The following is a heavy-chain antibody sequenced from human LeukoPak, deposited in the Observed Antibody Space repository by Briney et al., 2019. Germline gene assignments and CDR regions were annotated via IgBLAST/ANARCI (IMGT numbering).Heavy chain of an antibody. CDR1: GFTSSSYS. Sequence: GGSLRLSSAASGFTSSSYSMNWVRQAPGKGLEWVSYISTSSNTIYYADSVKGRFTISRDNAKNSLYLQMNSLRAEDTAVYYCARGVGYYDSSGYYYFDYWGQGTLVTVSS. CDR3: ARGVGYYDSSGYYYFDY. V-gene: IGHV3-48*01. D-gene: IGHD3-22*01. CDR2: ISTSSNTI. J-gene: IGHJ4*02.